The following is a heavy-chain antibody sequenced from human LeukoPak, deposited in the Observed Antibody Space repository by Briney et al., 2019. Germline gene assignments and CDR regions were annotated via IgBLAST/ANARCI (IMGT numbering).Heavy chain of an antibody. D-gene: IGHD3-10*01. CDR2: IYSGGST. Sequence: PGGSLRLSCAASGFTVSSNYMSWVRQAPGKGLEWVSVIYSGGSTYYADSVKGRFTISRDNSKNTLYLQMNSLRAEDTAVYYYARFSPSIGGIDYWGQGTLVTVSS. V-gene: IGHV3-53*01. CDR3: ARFSPSIGGIDY. J-gene: IGHJ4*02. CDR1: GFTVSSNY.